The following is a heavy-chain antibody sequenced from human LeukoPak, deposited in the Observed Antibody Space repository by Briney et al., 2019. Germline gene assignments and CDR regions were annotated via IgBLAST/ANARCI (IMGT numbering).Heavy chain of an antibody. CDR3: ARTPEGPYYYMDV. CDR2: ISGYNGNT. J-gene: IGHJ6*03. D-gene: IGHD2-15*01. V-gene: IGHV1-18*01. Sequence: ASVKVSCKASGCTFTSYGISWVRQAPGQGLEWMGWISGYNGNTNYAQKFQGRVAMTRDTSISTAYMELSRLRSDDTAVYYCARTPEGPYYYMDVWGKGTTVTISS. CDR1: GCTFTSYG.